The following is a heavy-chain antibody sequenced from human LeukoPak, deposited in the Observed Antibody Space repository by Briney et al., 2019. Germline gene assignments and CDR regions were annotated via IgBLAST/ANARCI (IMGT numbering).Heavy chain of an antibody. D-gene: IGHD3-22*01. V-gene: IGHV1-69*04. Sequence: ASVKVSCKASGGTFSSYAISWVRQASGQGLEWMGRIIPILGIANYAQKFQGRVTITADKSTSTAYMELSSLRSEDTAVYYCASDYDSSGYYYGRLDYWGQGTLVTVSS. CDR1: GGTFSSYA. CDR2: IIPILGIA. CDR3: ASDYDSSGYYYGRLDY. J-gene: IGHJ4*02.